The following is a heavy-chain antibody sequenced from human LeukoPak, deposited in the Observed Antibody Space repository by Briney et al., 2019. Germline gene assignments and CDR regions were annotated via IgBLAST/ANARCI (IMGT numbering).Heavy chain of an antibody. CDR1: GFTVSSNY. J-gene: IGHJ6*02. Sequence: GGSLRLSCAASGFTVSSNYMSWVRQAPGKGLEWVSVIYSGGSTYYAASLKGRFTTSRDNSKNTQYIQINSLRAEDTAVYYCASLLWWDQLLKYGMDVGGQGTTVTVPS. CDR2: IYSGGST. CDR3: ASLLWWDQLLKYGMDV. D-gene: IGHD2-2*01. V-gene: IGHV3-53*01.